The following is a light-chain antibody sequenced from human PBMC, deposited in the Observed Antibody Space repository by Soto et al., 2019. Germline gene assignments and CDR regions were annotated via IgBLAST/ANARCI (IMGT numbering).Light chain of an antibody. J-gene: IGKJ1*01. V-gene: IGKV1-5*03. CDR1: QSISSW. Sequence: DIQMTQSPSTLSASVGDRVTITCRASQSISSWLAWYQQKPGKAPKFLIYKASNLESGVPSRFSGSGSGTEFTLTISSLQPDDFATYYCQQYNSFPTFGQGTKVEIK. CDR2: KAS. CDR3: QQYNSFPT.